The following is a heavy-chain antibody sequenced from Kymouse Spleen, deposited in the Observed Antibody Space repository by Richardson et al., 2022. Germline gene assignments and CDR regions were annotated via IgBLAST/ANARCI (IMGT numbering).Heavy chain of an antibody. CDR2: IYYSGST. V-gene: IGHV4-39*01. CDR3: ARHGWNYGAFDI. J-gene: IGHJ3*02. Sequence: QLQLQESGPGLVKPSETLSLTCTVSGGSISSSSYYWGWIRQPPGKGLEWIGSIYYSGSTYYNPSLKSRVTISVDTSKNQFSLKLSSVTAADTAVYYCARHGWNYGAFDIWGQGTMVTVSS. D-gene: IGHD1-7*01. CDR1: GGSISSSSYY.